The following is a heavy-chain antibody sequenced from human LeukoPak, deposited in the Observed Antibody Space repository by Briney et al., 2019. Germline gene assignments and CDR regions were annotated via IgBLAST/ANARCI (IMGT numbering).Heavy chain of an antibody. D-gene: IGHD1-1*01. V-gene: IGHV3-21*01. CDR2: ISSSSYI. Sequence: SRGSLRLSCAASGFTFSSYSMNWVRQAPGKGLEWVSSISSSSYIYYADSVKGRFTISRDNAKNSLYLQMNSLRAEDTAVYYCARNWNDGFDPWGQGTLVTVSS. J-gene: IGHJ5*02. CDR1: GFTFSSYS. CDR3: ARNWNDGFDP.